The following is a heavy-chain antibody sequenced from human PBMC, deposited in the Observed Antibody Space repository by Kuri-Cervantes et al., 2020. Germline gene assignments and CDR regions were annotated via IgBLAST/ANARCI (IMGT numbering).Heavy chain of an antibody. CDR2: ISSSSSYI. CDR3: AADSGSYRGWFDP. V-gene: IGHV3-21*01. Sequence: LSLTCAASGFTFSSYSMNWVRQAPGKGLEWVSSISSSSSYIYYADSVKGRFTISRDNAKNSLYLQMNSLRAEDTAVYYCAADSGSYRGWFDPWGQGTLVTVSS. CDR1: GFTFSSYS. D-gene: IGHD1-26*01. J-gene: IGHJ5*02.